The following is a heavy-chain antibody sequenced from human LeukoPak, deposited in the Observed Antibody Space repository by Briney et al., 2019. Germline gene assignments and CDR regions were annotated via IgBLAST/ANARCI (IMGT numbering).Heavy chain of an antibody. CDR3: ARGIVGYSYGSYFDY. V-gene: IGHV4-59*01. CDR2: IYYSGST. D-gene: IGHD5-18*01. CDR1: GGSISSYY. J-gene: IGHJ4*02. Sequence: SETLSLTCTVSGGSISSYYWSWIRQPPGKGLEWIGYIYYSGSTNYNPSLKSRVTISVDTSKNQFSLKLSSVTAADTAAYYCARGIVGYSYGSYFDYWGQGTLVTVSS.